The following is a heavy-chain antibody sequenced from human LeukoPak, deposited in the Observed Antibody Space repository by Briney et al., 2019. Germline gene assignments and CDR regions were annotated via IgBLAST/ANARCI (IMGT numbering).Heavy chain of an antibody. Sequence: PGGSLRLSCAASGFSFSTYWMSWVRQAPGKGLEWVANINQDGTEKYYMDSVKGRFTVSRDYAKNSLYLQMNSLRVEDTAVYYCAKVAKYYYGPETYYFFEQWGQGTPVTASS. CDR1: GFSFSTYW. CDR2: INQDGTEK. D-gene: IGHD3-10*01. V-gene: IGHV3-7*01. CDR3: AKVAKYYYGPETYYFFEQ. J-gene: IGHJ4*02.